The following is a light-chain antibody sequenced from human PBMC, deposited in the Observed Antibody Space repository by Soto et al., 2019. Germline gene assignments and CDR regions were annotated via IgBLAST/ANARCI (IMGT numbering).Light chain of an antibody. CDR3: ETWDSNTQNWV. Sequence: QLVLTQSSSASASLGSSVKLTCTLSSGHSSYIIAWHQQQPGKAPRYLMKLEGSGSYNKGSGVPDRFSGSSSGADRYLTISNLQFEDEAEYYCETWDSNTQNWVFGGGTTLTVL. CDR1: SGHSSYI. J-gene: IGLJ3*02. V-gene: IGLV4-60*02. CDR2: LEGSGSY.